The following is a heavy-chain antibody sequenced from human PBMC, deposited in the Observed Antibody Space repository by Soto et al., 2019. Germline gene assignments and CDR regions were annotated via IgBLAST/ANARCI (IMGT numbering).Heavy chain of an antibody. J-gene: IGHJ5*02. V-gene: IGHV4-30-4*01. CDR1: GGSISSGDYY. CDR3: ARLTYSSSSNWFDP. CDR2: IYYSGST. Sequence: SSETLSLTCTVSGGSISSGDYYWSWIRQPPGKGLEWIGYIYYSGSTYYNPSLKSRITISVDTSKNQFSLKLSSVTAADTAVYYCARLTYSSSSNWFDPWGQGTLVTVSS. D-gene: IGHD6-13*01.